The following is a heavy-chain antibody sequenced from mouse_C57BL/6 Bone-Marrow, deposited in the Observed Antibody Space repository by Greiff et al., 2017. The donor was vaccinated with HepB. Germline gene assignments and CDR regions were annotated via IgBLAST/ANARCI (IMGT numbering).Heavy chain of an antibody. V-gene: IGHV1-64*01. Sequence: QVQLQQPGAELVKPGASVKLSCKASGYTFTSYWMHWVKQRPGQGLEWIGMIHPNSGSTNYNEKFKSKATLTVDKSASTAYMQLSSLTSEDSAVYYCARGDYYGRSGAMDYWGQGTSVTVSS. J-gene: IGHJ4*01. CDR2: IHPNSGST. D-gene: IGHD1-1*01. CDR3: ARGDYYGRSGAMDY. CDR1: GYTFTSYW.